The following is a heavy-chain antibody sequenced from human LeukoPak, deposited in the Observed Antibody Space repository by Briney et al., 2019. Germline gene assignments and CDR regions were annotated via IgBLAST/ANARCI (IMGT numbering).Heavy chain of an antibody. V-gene: IGHV4-59*01. J-gene: IGHJ4*02. Sequence: TSETLSLTCAVYGGSISSYYWSWIRQPPGKGLEWIGYIYYSGSTNYNPSLKSRVTISVDTPKNQFSLKLSSVTAADTAVYYCARRRGSSGYSFDYWGQGTLVTVSS. CDR2: IYYSGST. CDR1: GGSISSYY. CDR3: ARRRGSSGYSFDY. D-gene: IGHD3-22*01.